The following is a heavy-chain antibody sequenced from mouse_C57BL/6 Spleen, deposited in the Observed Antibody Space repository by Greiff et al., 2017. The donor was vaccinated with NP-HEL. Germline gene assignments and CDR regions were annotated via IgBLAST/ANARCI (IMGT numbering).Heavy chain of an antibody. CDR2: IYPGDGDT. D-gene: IGHD3-2*01. J-gene: IGHJ3*01. CDR3: ARKGEPRQGFAY. V-gene: IGHV1-82*01. CDR1: GYAFSSSW. Sequence: QVQLKQSGPELVKPGASVKISCKASGYAFSSSWMNWVKQRPGQGLEWIGRIYPGDGDTNYNGKFKGKATLTADKSSSTAYMQLSSLTSEDSAVDFCARKGEPRQGFAYWGQGTLVTVSA.